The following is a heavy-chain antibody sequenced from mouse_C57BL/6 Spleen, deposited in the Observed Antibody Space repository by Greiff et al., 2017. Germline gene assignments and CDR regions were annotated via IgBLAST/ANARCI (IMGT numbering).Heavy chain of an antibody. D-gene: IGHD2-1*01. Sequence: QVQLQQSGAELMKPGASVKLSCKATGYTFTGYWIEWVKQRPGHGLEWIGEILPGSGSTNYTEKFKGKATFTADTSSNTAYMQLSSLTTEDSAIYYCARRYYGKGWFAYWGQGTLVTVSA. CDR2: ILPGSGST. CDR1: GYTFTGYW. J-gene: IGHJ3*01. V-gene: IGHV1-9*01. CDR3: ARRYYGKGWFAY.